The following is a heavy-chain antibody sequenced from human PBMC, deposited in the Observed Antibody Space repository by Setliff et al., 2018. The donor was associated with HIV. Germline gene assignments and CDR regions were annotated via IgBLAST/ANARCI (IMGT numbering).Heavy chain of an antibody. CDR3: ARVYYDSSGYYSAIPYWYFDL. J-gene: IGHJ2*01. Sequence: PSETLSLTCAVYGGSFSGYYWSWIRQPPGKGLEWIGEINHSGSTNYNLSLKSRVTISVDTSKNQFSLKLSSVTAADTAVYYCARVYYDSSGYYSAIPYWYFDLWGRGTLVTVSS. V-gene: IGHV4-34*01. CDR2: INHSGST. CDR1: GGSFSGYY. D-gene: IGHD3-22*01.